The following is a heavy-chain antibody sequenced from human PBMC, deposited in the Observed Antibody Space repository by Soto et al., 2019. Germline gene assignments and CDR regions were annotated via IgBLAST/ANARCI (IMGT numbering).Heavy chain of an antibody. CDR1: GFTFSSYA. V-gene: IGHV3-23*01. J-gene: IGHJ4*02. Sequence: GGSLRLSCAASGFTFSSYAMSWVRQAPGKGLEWVSAISGSGGTTYYADSVKGRFTISRDNSKNTLYLQMNSLRAEDTAVYYCIRGDGDRFDGNGSLGGHWGQGTLVTFSS. D-gene: IGHD3-22*01. CDR3: IRGDGDRFDGNGSLGGH. CDR2: ISGSGGTT.